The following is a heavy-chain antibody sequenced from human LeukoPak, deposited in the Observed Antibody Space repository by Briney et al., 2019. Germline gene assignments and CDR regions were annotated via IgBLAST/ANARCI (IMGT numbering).Heavy chain of an antibody. V-gene: IGHV3-23*01. CDR2: ISGSGGST. Sequence: PGGSLRLSCAASRFTFISYAMSWVRQAPGKGLEWVSAISGSGGSTYYADSVKGRFTISIDNSKNTLYLQMNGLRAEDTAVYYCAKHYYDSSGYYGDSYFDYWGQGTLVTVSS. CDR3: AKHYYDSSGYYGDSYFDY. CDR1: RFTFISYA. J-gene: IGHJ4*02. D-gene: IGHD3-22*01.